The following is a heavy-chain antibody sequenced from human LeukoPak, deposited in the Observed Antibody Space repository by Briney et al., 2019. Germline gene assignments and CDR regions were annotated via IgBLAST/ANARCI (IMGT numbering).Heavy chain of an antibody. CDR2: INPNSGGT. V-gene: IGHV1/OR15-1*02. CDR1: GYIFTDYY. J-gene: IGHJ5*02. CDR3: ARDRPDGYNFRVLRYNWFDP. D-gene: IGHD5-24*01. Sequence: GASVKVSCKASGYIFTDYYMHWVRQAPGQELGWMGRINPNSGGTNYAQKFQGRVTMTRDTSISTAYTELSSLRSEDTAVYYCARDRPDGYNFRVLRYNWFDPWGQGTLVTVSS.